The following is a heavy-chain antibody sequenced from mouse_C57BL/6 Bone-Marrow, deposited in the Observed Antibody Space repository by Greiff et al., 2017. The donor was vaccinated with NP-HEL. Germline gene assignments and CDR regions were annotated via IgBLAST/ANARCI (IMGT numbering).Heavy chain of an antibody. Sequence: VKLVESGAELARPGASVKLSCKASGYTFTSYGISWVKQRTGQGLEWIGEIYPRSGNTYYNEKFKGKATLTADKSSSTAYMELRSLTSEDSAVYFCARYGYDAMDYWGQGTSVTVSS. CDR3: ARYGYDAMDY. J-gene: IGHJ4*01. CDR1: GYTFTSYG. CDR2: IYPRSGNT. D-gene: IGHD1-1*01. V-gene: IGHV1-81*01.